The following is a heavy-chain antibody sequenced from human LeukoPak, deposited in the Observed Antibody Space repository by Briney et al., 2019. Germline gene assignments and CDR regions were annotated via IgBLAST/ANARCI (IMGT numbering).Heavy chain of an antibody. V-gene: IGHV1-2*02. CDR2: INPNSGGT. Sequence: GASVKVSCKASGYTFTGYYMHWVRQAPGQGLEWMGWINPNSGGTNYAQKFQGRVTMTRDTSVSTAYMELSRLRSDDTAVYYCARAYFTPRQLGHGFGFWGQGTLVTVSS. CDR3: ARAYFTPRQLGHGFGF. D-gene: IGHD1/OR15-1a*01. J-gene: IGHJ4*02. CDR1: GYTFTGYY.